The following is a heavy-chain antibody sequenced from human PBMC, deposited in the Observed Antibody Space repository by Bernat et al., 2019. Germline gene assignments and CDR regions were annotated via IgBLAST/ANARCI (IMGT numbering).Heavy chain of an antibody. V-gene: IGHV3-30*01. CDR3: VKEGHSRGYGAYFDS. D-gene: IGHD6-25*01. CDR1: GFTFSSYA. CDR2: ISSDGHTK. J-gene: IGHJ4*02. Sequence: QVQLVESGGGVVQPGRSLRLSCAASGFTFSSYAMHWVRQAPGKGLEWVAVISSDGHTKIYVDSVKGRFAISRDNSKNTLYLQMNSLRVEDTAVYYCVKEGHSRGYGAYFDSWGQGALVTVSS.